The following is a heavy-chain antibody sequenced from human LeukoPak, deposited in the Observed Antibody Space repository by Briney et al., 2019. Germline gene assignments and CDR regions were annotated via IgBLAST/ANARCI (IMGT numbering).Heavy chain of an antibody. J-gene: IGHJ4*02. CDR3: ARAKGGITGTN. CDR2: ISAYNGNT. CDR1: GYAFTSYG. D-gene: IGHD1-7*01. V-gene: IGHV1-18*01. Sequence: ASVKVSCKASGYAFTSYGISWVRQAPGQRLEWMGWISAYNGNTNYAQKLQGRGTMTTDTSTSTAYMELRSVRSDDTAVSYCARAKGGITGTNWGQGTLVTVSS.